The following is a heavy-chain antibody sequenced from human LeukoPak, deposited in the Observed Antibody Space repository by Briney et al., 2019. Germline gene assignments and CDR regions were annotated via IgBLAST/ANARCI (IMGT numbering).Heavy chain of an antibody. CDR3: ARDAVVRGGFSSDRDGFDY. V-gene: IGHV3-30*04. Sequence: GGSLRLSCAASGFTFSSYAMHWVRQAPGKGLEWVAVISYDGSNKYYADSVKGRFTISRDNSKNTLYLQMNSLRAEDTAVYYCARDAVVRGGFSSDRDGFDYWGQGTLVTVSS. CDR1: GFTFSSYA. D-gene: IGHD3-10*01. CDR2: ISYDGSNK. J-gene: IGHJ4*02.